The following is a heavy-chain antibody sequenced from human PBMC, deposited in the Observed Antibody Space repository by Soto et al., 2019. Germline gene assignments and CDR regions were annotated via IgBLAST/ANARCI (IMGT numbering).Heavy chain of an antibody. J-gene: IGHJ3*01. CDR2: MLHSGTT. Sequence: QVQLQESGPGLVKPSGTLSLTCVVSGDSISSPKWWTWVRQPPGKGLEWIGDMLHSGTTNYNPSLKSRVTISVDKSKNQFSLNLYSVTAADTAVYYCAYSPGWYRHDLWGPGTLVIVSS. CDR3: AYSPGWYRHDL. V-gene: IGHV4-4*02. D-gene: IGHD6-19*01. CDR1: GDSISSPKW.